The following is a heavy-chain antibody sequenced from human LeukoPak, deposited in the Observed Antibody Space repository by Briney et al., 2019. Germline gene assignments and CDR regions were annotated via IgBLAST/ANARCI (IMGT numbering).Heavy chain of an antibody. CDR1: GFTFSRYW. Sequence: AESLRLSCAASGFTFSRYWMTWVRQAPGKGREWVASINEDGSEKHYVDSVKGRFTISRDNAQKSVYLEMNSLGAEDTAMYYCARAVTSTEGYWGQGTLVTVSS. J-gene: IGHJ4*02. CDR2: INEDGSEK. CDR3: ARAVTSTEGY. D-gene: IGHD4-17*01. V-gene: IGHV3-7*03.